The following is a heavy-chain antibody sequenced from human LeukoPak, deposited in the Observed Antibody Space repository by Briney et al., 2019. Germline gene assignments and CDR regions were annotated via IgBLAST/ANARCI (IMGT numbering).Heavy chain of an antibody. V-gene: IGHV3-48*04. CDR2: ISSSGSTI. CDR3: ARWGYSSGYYYDY. D-gene: IGHD3-22*01. J-gene: IGHJ4*02. Sequence: GGSLRLSCEVSGFXFTYSWINWVRQAPGKGLEWVSYISSSGSTIYYADSVKGRFTISRDNVKNSLYLQMNSLRAEDTAVYYCARWGYSSGYYYDYWGQGTLVTVSS. CDR1: GFXFTYSW.